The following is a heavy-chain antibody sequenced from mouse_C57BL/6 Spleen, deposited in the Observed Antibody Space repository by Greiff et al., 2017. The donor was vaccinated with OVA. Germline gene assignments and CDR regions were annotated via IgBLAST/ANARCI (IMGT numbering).Heavy chain of an antibody. V-gene: IGHV5-17*01. CDR3: ARLWFAY. Sequence: VQLKESGGGLVKPGGSLKLSCAASGFTFSDYGMHWVRQAPEKGLEWVAYISSGSSTIYYADTVKGRFTISRDNAKNTLFLQMTSLRSEDTAMYYCARLWFAYWGQGTLVTVSA. CDR2: ISSGSSTI. J-gene: IGHJ3*01. CDR1: GFTFSDYG.